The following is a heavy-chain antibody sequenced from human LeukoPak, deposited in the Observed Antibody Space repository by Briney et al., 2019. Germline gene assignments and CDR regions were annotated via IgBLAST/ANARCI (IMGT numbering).Heavy chain of an antibody. D-gene: IGHD6-13*01. CDR3: ARDKGIAAPDAFDX. V-gene: IGHV3-21*01. CDR2: ISSSSSYI. J-gene: IGHJ3*02. CDR1: GFTFSSYS. Sequence: PGGSLRLSCAASGFTFSSYSMNWVRQAPGKGLEWVSSISSSSSYIYYADSVKGRFTISRDNAKNSLYLQMNSLRAEDTAVYYCARDKGIAAPDAFDXXXQGXXXTVXS.